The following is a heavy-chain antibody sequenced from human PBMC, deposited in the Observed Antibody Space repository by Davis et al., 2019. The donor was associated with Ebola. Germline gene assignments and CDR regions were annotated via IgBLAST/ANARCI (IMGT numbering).Heavy chain of an antibody. J-gene: IGHJ4*02. Sequence: GESLKTSCEGSGFSFTSYWITWVRQMPGEGLEWMGRIDPRDPYTNYSPSFQGHVTISADKSSSTVYLQWSSLQASDTAMYYCARPRYCTVERCAADFDSWGQGTLVTVSS. D-gene: IGHD2-8*02. CDR1: GFSFTSYW. V-gene: IGHV5-10-1*01. CDR3: ARPRYCTVERCAADFDS. CDR2: IDPRDPYT.